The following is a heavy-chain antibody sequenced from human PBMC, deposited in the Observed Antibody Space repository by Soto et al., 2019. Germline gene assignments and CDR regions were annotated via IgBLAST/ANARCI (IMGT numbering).Heavy chain of an antibody. CDR1: GGTSSSCA. D-gene: IGHD2-8*01. CDR3: ARARAYCTNGVCAFDY. Sequence: SVKVSCKDSGGTSSSCAISWVRQAPGQGLDCMGGIIPIFGTANYAQKFQGRVTITADESTSTAYMELSSLRSEDTAVYYCARARAYCTNGVCAFDYWGQGTLVNVSS. J-gene: IGHJ4*02. V-gene: IGHV1-69*13. CDR2: IIPIFGTA.